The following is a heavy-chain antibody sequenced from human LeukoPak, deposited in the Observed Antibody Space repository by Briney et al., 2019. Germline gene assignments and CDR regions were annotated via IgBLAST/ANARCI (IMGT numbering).Heavy chain of an antibody. CDR3: ARPPKGRTGYSESDY. CDR1: GYTFTSNY. V-gene: IGHV1-2*02. CDR2: ISPSGGST. Sequence: ASVNVSCKAFGYTFTSNYMHWVRQAPGQGPEWMGVISPSGGSTTYAQKFQGRVTMTRDTSISTAYMELSRPRSDDTAVYYCARPPKGRTGYSESDYWGQGTLVTVSS. D-gene: IGHD3/OR15-3a*01. J-gene: IGHJ4*02.